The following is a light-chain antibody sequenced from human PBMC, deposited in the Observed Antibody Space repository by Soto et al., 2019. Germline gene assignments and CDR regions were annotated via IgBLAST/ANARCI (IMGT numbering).Light chain of an antibody. Sequence: EIVMTQSPATLSVSPGERVTLSCRASESLSTYLAWYQQKPGQAPRLLIYGASTKATGIPARFSGSGSATDFTLTIRSLQSADFAVYYCQSYNDWPFTFGQGTKLEI. J-gene: IGKJ2*01. V-gene: IGKV3-15*01. CDR2: GAS. CDR1: ESLSTY. CDR3: QSYNDWPFT.